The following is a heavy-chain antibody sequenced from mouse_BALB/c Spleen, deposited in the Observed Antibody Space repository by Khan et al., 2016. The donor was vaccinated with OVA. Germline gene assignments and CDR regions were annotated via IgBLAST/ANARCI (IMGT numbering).Heavy chain of an antibody. CDR2: INTTSGYT. CDR1: GFTFTSYC. J-gene: IGHJ2*01. V-gene: IGHV1-7*01. CDR3: ARDRIDY. Sequence: QVQLQQSGAELAKPGASLKLSCKASGFTFTSYCMPWIKQTPGQGLEWIGYINTTSGYTDYNQKFKDQATLTADKSSSTAYMQLSSLTSDDSAVYYCARDRIDYWGQGTALTVSS.